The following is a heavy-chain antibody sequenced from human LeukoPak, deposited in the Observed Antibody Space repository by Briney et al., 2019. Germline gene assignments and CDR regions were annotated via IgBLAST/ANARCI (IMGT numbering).Heavy chain of an antibody. Sequence: GGSLRLSCAASGFTFSDYYMSWIRQAPGKGLEWVSYISSSGSTIYYADSVKGRFTISRDNAKNSLYLQMNSLRAEDTAVYYCARVARQLWLYYFDYWGQGTLVTVSS. CDR2: ISSSGSTI. CDR1: GFTFSDYY. D-gene: IGHD5-18*01. J-gene: IGHJ4*02. V-gene: IGHV3-11*04. CDR3: ARVARQLWLYYFDY.